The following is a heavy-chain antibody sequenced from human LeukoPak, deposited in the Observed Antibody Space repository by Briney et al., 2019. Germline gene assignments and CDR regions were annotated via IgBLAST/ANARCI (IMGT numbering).Heavy chain of an antibody. V-gene: IGHV3-23*01. CDR1: GGTFSSYA. D-gene: IGHD4-17*01. Sequence: SCKASGGTFSSYAMSWVRQAPGKGLEWVSLISSSGGSTYYADSVKGRFTNSRDNSKNTVHLQMNSLRAEDTAVYYCATHDYGDYRHGYWGQGILVTVSS. CDR3: ATHDYGDYRHGY. CDR2: ISSSGGST. J-gene: IGHJ4*02.